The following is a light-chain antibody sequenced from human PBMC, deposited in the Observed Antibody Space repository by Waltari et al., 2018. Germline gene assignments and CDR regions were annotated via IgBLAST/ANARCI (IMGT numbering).Light chain of an antibody. J-gene: IGKJ1*01. CDR2: WAS. CDR1: QSVLRNSTKRNS. V-gene: IGKV4-1*01. CDR3: QQFYSTPT. Sequence: DIVMTQSPDSLALSLGGRATINCKPSQSVLRNSTKRNSLAWLQQRPGQPPKLLIYWASTRDSGVPDRFTGSGSGTDFTLTINSLQAEDVAVYYCQQFYSTPTFGQGTKVEI.